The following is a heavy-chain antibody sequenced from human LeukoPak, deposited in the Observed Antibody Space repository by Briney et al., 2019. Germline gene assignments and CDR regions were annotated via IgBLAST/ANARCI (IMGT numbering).Heavy chain of an antibody. CDR1: GGSFSGYY. CDR2: INHSGST. D-gene: IGHD5-24*01. J-gene: IGHJ5*02. Sequence: PSETLSLTCAVYGGSFSGYYWSWIRQPPGKGLEWIGEINHSGSTNYNPSLESRVTISVDTSKNQFSLKLSSVTAADTAVYYCARPSIRARGSFDPWGQGTLVTVSS. V-gene: IGHV4-34*01. CDR3: ARPSIRARGSFDP.